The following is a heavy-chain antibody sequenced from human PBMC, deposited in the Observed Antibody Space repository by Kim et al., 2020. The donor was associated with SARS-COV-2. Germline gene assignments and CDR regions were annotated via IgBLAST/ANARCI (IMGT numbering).Heavy chain of an antibody. J-gene: IGHJ5*02. CDR2: ISGGSGVV. D-gene: IGHD2-8*01. CDR3: ARGRDPYNGEIFDP. CDR1: GFTFSNYA. Sequence: GGSLRLSCAASGFTFSNYAMSWVRQAPGRGLEWIAYISGGSGVVYYADFAQGRFAISRDNAKNSLYLQMNSLKNDDTSVYYCARGRDPYNGEIFDPWGQGTLVTVSS. V-gene: IGHV3-48*02.